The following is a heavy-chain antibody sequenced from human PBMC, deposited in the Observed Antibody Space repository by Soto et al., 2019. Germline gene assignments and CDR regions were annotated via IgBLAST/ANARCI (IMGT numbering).Heavy chain of an antibody. CDR2: ISAYNGNT. CDR3: ARDFGSSWYFSMFAFDI. J-gene: IGHJ3*02. V-gene: IGHV1-18*01. CDR1: GYTFTSYG. D-gene: IGHD6-13*01. Sequence: GASVKVSCKASGYTFTSYGISWVRQAPGQGLEWMGWISAYNGNTNYAQKLQGRVTMTTDTSTCTAYMELRSLRSDDTAVYYCARDFGSSWYFSMFAFDIWGQGTMVTVSS.